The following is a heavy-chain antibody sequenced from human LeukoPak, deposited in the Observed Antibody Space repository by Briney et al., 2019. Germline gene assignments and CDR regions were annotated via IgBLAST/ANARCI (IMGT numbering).Heavy chain of an antibody. J-gene: IGHJ3*02. CDR1: GFTFSSYA. V-gene: IGHV3-23*01. CDR3: AKDGTHIVVVVAAFDDAFDI. CDR2: ISGSGGST. Sequence: PGGSLRLSCAASGFTFSSYAMSWVRQAPGKGLEWVPAISGSGGSTYYADSVKGRFTISRDNSKNTLYLQMNSLRAEDTAVYYCAKDGTHIVVVVAAFDDAFDIWGQGTMVTVSS. D-gene: IGHD2-15*01.